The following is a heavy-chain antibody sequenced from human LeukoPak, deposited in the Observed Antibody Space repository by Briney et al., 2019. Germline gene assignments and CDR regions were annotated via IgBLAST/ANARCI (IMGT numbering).Heavy chain of an antibody. CDR2: ISDSGGST. CDR3: ARTGDDYYYYYGMDV. Sequence: GGSLRLSCAASGFTSSSYAMSWVRQAPGKGLEWVSAISDSGGSTFYADSVKGRFTISRDNSKNTLYLQMNSLRAEDTAVYYCARTGDDYYYYYGMDVWGQGTTVTVSS. J-gene: IGHJ6*02. V-gene: IGHV3-23*01. CDR1: GFTSSSYA.